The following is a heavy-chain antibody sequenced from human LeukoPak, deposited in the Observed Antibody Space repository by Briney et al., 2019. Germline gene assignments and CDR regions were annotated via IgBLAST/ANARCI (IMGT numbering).Heavy chain of an antibody. CDR1: GFIFSGYS. Sequence: GGSLRLSCAASGFIFSGYSMNWVRQAPGKGLEWVSAISGSGGSTYYADSVKGRFTISRDNSKNTLYLQMSSLRAEDTAIYYCAKRSAYSSDSPHFDYWGQGTLVTVSS. CDR3: AKRSAYSSDSPHFDY. V-gene: IGHV3-23*01. CDR2: ISGSGGST. J-gene: IGHJ4*02. D-gene: IGHD6-25*01.